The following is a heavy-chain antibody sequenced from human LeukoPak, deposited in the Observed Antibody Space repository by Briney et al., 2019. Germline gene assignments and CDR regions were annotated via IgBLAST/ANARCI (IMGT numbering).Heavy chain of an antibody. CDR1: GFTFSSYA. V-gene: IGHV3-23*01. CDR2: ISGSGGST. Sequence: GGSLRLSCAASGFTFSSYAMSWVRQAPGKGLEWVSAISGSGGSTYYADSVKGRFTISRGNSKNTLYLQMNSPRAEDTAVYYCAKDRGTAMVSDYWGQGTLVTVSS. D-gene: IGHD5-18*01. J-gene: IGHJ4*02. CDR3: AKDRGTAMVSDY.